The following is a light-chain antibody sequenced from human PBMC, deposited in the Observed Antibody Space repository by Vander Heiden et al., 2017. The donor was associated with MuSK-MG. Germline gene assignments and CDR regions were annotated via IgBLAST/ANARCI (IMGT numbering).Light chain of an antibody. Sequence: QSALTQPRSVSESPGQSVTIFCTGTSSDVGGYSYVSWYQQHPGKAPKLMIYDVSERPSGVPDRFSGSKSGNTASLTISGLQAEDEVDYFCCSYAGSYSYVFGTGTKVTVL. J-gene: IGLJ1*01. V-gene: IGLV2-11*01. CDR1: SSDVGGYSY. CDR3: CSYAGSYSYV. CDR2: DVS.